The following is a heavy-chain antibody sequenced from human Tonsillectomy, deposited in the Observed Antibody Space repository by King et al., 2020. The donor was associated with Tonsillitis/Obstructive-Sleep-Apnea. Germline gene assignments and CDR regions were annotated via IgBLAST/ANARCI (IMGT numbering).Heavy chain of an antibody. V-gene: IGHV1-8*01. D-gene: IGHD2-8*02. CDR2: MNPKSGNT. J-gene: IGHJ6*03. CDR1: GYTFTNYQ. CDR3: ARDPRIELVDYQYCYTDV. Sequence: VQLVESGAEVKKPGASVKVSCKATGYTFTNYQIIWVRQATGQGLEWMGWMNPKSGNTGYAQKFQGRVTMTRDTSISTAYRELNSLRTEDTAVYFCARDPRIELVDYQYCYTDVWGKGTTVTVSS.